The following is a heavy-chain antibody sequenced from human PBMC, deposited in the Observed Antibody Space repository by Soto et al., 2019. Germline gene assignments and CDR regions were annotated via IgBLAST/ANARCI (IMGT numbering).Heavy chain of an antibody. CDR2: INAGNGNT. CDR1: GYTFNIYA. Sequence: ASVKVSCKASGYTFNIYAMHWARQAPGQRLEWMGWINAGNGNTKYSQKFQGRVTITRDTSASTAYMELSSLRSEDTAVYYCATGEWEILFFDQGRRETLLPFSS. V-gene: IGHV1-3*01. J-gene: IGHJ4*02. CDR3: ATGEWEILFFDQ. D-gene: IGHD1-26*01.